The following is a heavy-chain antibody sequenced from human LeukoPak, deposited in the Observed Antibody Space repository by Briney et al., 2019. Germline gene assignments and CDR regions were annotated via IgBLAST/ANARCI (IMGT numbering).Heavy chain of an antibody. V-gene: IGHV1-46*01. CDR1: GYTFTSYY. CDR2: INPSGGST. D-gene: IGHD3-3*01. Sequence: AAVKVSCKGSGYTFTSYYNHWVRQRPGQGLGWVGIINPSGGSTSYAQKFQGRVTMTRDMSTSTVYMELSSLRSEDTAVYYCARGGVGIFGVVRDPYYFDYWGQGTLVTVSS. J-gene: IGHJ4*02. CDR3: ARGGVGIFGVVRDPYYFDY.